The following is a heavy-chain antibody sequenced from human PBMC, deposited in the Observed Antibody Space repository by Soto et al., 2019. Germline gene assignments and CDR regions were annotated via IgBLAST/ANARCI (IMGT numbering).Heavy chain of an antibody. J-gene: IGHJ4*02. CDR1: GGSISSGGYY. Sequence: SETLSLTCTVSGGSISSGGYYWSWIRQHPGKGLEWIGYIYYSGSTYYNPSLKSRVTISVDTSKNQFSLKLSSVTAADTAVYYCARARNYYDSSGYSFRFDYWGQGTLVTVSS. V-gene: IGHV4-31*03. CDR2: IYYSGST. CDR3: ARARNYYDSSGYSFRFDY. D-gene: IGHD3-22*01.